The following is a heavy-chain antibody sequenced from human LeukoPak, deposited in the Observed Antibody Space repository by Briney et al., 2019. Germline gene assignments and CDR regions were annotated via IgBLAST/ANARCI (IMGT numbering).Heavy chain of an antibody. CDR2: ISGSGGST. V-gene: IGHV3-23*01. CDR3: AKDKDYYGSGSYYRW. J-gene: IGHJ4*02. Sequence: TGGSLRLSCAASGFTFSSYAMSWVRQAPGKGLEWVSAISGSGGSTYYADSVKGRFTISRDISKNTLYLQMNSLRAEDTAVYYCAKDKDYYGSGSYYRWWGQGTLATVSS. D-gene: IGHD3-10*01. CDR1: GFTFSSYA.